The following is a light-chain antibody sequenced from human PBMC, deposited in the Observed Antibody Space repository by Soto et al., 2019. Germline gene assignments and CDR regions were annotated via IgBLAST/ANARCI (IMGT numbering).Light chain of an antibody. CDR2: GAS. J-gene: IGKJ2*01. Sequence: EIVLTQSPGTLSLSPGERATLSCRASQSVSSSYLAWYQQKPGQAPTLLIYGASSRATGIPDRFSGSGSGTDFTLTISRLEPEDFAVYYCQHYGSSPYTFGQGTQLEI. V-gene: IGKV3-20*01. CDR3: QHYGSSPYT. CDR1: QSVSSSY.